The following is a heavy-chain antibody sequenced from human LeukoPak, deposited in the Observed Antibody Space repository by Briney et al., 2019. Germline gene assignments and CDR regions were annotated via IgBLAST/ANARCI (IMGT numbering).Heavy chain of an antibody. CDR3: AREAPYYYDSSGYGIDAFDI. D-gene: IGHD3-22*01. Sequence: PGGSLRLSCAASGFTFSDHYMDWVRQAPGKGLEWVGRTRNKANSYTTEYAASVKGRFTISRDDSKNPLFLKMNSLKTEDTAVYYCAREAPYYYDSSGYGIDAFDIWGQGTMVTVSS. CDR1: GFTFSDHY. CDR2: TRNKANSYTT. V-gene: IGHV3-72*01. J-gene: IGHJ3*02.